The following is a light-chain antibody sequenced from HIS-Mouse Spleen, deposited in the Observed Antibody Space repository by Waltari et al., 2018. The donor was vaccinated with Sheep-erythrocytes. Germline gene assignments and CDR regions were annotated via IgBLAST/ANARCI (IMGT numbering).Light chain of an antibody. CDR3: QQLNSYPHT. J-gene: IGKJ2*01. Sequence: DIQLTQSPSFLSASVGDRVTITCRASQGISSYLAWYQQKPGKAPKLLIYAASTLQSGVPSRFSGSRSGTEFTLTISRLQPEDFATYYCQQLNSYPHTFGQGTKLEIK. V-gene: IGKV1-9*01. CDR2: AAS. CDR1: QGISSY.